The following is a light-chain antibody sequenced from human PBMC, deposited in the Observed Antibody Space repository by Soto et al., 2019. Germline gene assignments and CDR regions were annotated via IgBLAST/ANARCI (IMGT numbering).Light chain of an antibody. CDR2: TAS. Sequence: DIRMTHTTSSLSASVGDTVTITCRASQSISSHLNWYQQKPGKAPNLLMYTASNLQSGVPSRFSGSGSGTDFTLTISSLQPEDFATYYCQQSYSTPISFGQGTRLEI. J-gene: IGKJ5*01. CDR1: QSISSH. CDR3: QQSYSTPIS. V-gene: IGKV1-39*01.